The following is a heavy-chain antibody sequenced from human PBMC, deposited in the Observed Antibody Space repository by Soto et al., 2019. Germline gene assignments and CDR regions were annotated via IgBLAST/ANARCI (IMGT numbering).Heavy chain of an antibody. CDR2: IYYSGST. CDR1: GGSISSSSYY. CDR3: ARSVDGVCFDP. D-gene: IGHD2-8*01. Sequence: SETLSLTCTVSGGSISSSSYYWGWIRQPPGKGLEWIGSIYYSGSTYYNPSLKSRVTISVDTSKNQFSLKLSSVTAADTAVYYCARSVDGVCFDPWGQGTLVTVSS. J-gene: IGHJ5*02. V-gene: IGHV4-39*01.